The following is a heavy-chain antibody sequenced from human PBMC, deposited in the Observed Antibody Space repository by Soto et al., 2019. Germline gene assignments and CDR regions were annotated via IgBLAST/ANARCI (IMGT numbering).Heavy chain of an antibody. CDR1: GYSFTSYW. CDR2: IDPSDSYT. V-gene: IGHV5-10-1*01. J-gene: IGHJ4*02. CDR3: ATDYYASGSYLDH. D-gene: IGHD3-10*01. Sequence: GESLKISCKGSGYSFTSYWIGWVRQMPGKGLEWMGRIDPSDSYTNYSPSFQGHVTISADKSISTAYLQWSSLKASDTAMYYCATDYYASGSYLDHWGQGTLVTVSS.